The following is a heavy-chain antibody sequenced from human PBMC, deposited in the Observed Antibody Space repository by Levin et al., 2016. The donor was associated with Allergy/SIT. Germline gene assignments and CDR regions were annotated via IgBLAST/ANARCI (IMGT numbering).Heavy chain of an antibody. Sequence: SETLSLTCTVSGGSISRYYWSWVRQPPGKGLEWIGYIYYSGSTNYNPSLKSRVTISVDTSKNQFSLRLTSVTAADTAVYFCARIYSGSYLSPDYWGQGTLVTVSS. J-gene: IGHJ4*02. CDR2: IYYSGST. V-gene: IGHV4-59*01. D-gene: IGHD1-26*01. CDR1: GGSISRYY. CDR3: ARIYSGSYLSPDY.